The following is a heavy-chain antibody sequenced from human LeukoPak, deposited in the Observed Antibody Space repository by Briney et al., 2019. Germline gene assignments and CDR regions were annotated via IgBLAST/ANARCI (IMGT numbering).Heavy chain of an antibody. J-gene: IGHJ5*02. Sequence: ASVKVSCKPSGYTFTDNYLHWVRQALGQGLEWVGWMSPNSGGTGYAQKFRGRVTMTRDTSISTAYMELSSLTSDDTAVYYCARDYYGSGSPLGGFDPWGQGTLVTVSS. CDR2: MSPNSGGT. D-gene: IGHD3-10*01. CDR1: GYTFTDNY. CDR3: ARDYYGSGSPLGGFDP. V-gene: IGHV1-2*02.